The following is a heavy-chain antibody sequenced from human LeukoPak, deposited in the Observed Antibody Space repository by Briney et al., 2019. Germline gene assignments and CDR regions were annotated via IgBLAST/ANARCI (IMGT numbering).Heavy chain of an antibody. CDR3: ARGNPSLYSSGWYPFDY. CDR1: GGSISSGSYY. CDR2: IYTSGST. D-gene: IGHD6-19*01. V-gene: IGHV4-61*02. J-gene: IGHJ4*02. Sequence: SQTLSLTCTVSGGSISSGSYYWSWIRQPAGKGLEWIGRIYTSGSTNYNPSLKSRVTISVDTSKNEFSLNLSSVTAADTALYYCARGNPSLYSSGWYPFDYWGQGTLVTVSS.